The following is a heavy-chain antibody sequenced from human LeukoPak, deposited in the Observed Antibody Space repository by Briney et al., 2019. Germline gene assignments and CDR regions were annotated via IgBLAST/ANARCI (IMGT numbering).Heavy chain of an antibody. CDR3: ARDGASTVVYDY. D-gene: IGHD4-23*01. CDR1: GFTFISDW. Sequence: PGGSLRLSCAASGFTFISDWMSWVRQAPGKGLGWVANIKQDGSENNYVDSVKGRFTRYRDNAKNSLYLQMNSLRAEDTAVYYCARDGASTVVYDYWGQGTLVTVSS. V-gene: IGHV3-7*01. J-gene: IGHJ4*02. CDR2: IKQDGSEN.